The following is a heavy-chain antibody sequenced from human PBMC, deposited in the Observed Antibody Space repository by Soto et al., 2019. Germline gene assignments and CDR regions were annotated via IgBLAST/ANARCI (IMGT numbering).Heavy chain of an antibody. D-gene: IGHD1-7*01. CDR3: ARARITGTSPLADAFDI. CDR2: INHSGST. CDR1: GGSFSGYY. Sequence: SETLSLTCAVYGGSFSGYYWSWIRQPPGKGLEWIGEINHSGSTNYNPSLKSRVTISVDTSKNQFSLKLSSVTAADTAVYYWARARITGTSPLADAFDIWGQGTMVTVSS. J-gene: IGHJ3*02. V-gene: IGHV4-34*01.